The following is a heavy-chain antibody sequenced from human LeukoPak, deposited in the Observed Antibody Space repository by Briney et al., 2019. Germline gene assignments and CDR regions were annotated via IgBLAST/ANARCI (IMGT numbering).Heavy chain of an antibody. V-gene: IGHV3-23*01. Sequence: GGSLRLSCAASGFTFSSYAMSWVRQAPGKGLEWVSAISGSGGSTYYADSVKGRFTISRDNSKHTLYLQMNSLRAEDTAVYYCAKATSSGTYPNFDYWGQGTLVTVSS. CDR1: GFTFSSYA. CDR3: AKATSSGTYPNFDY. J-gene: IGHJ4*02. D-gene: IGHD1-26*01. CDR2: ISGSGGST.